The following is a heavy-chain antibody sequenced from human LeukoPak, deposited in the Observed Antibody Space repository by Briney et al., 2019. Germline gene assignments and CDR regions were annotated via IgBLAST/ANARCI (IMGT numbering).Heavy chain of an antibody. J-gene: IGHJ3*01. V-gene: IGHV3-66*01. Sequence: PGGSLRLSCAASGFTVNRSYMNWVRQAPGKGLDWVSVIYSGGSTNYADSVKGRFTISRDNSKNMVYLQRNSLRAEDTPVYYCVRGGTSVTAPFWGQGTMVTVSS. CDR1: GFTVNRSY. CDR3: VRGGTSVTAPF. CDR2: IYSGGST. D-gene: IGHD2-21*02.